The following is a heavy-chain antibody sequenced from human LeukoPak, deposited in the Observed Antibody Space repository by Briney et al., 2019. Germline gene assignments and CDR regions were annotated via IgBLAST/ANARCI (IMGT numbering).Heavy chain of an antibody. CDR1: GFTFSSYA. Sequence: GGSLRLSCALSGFTFSSYAMHWVRQAPGEWRGWVAVISYDGSIKYYADSVKGRFTISRDNSKNTLYLQMNSLRAEDTAVYYCARDSKLLWFGELFDYWGQGTLVTVSS. CDR2: ISYDGSIK. V-gene: IGHV3-30-3*01. CDR3: ARDSKLLWFGELFDY. D-gene: IGHD3-10*01. J-gene: IGHJ4*02.